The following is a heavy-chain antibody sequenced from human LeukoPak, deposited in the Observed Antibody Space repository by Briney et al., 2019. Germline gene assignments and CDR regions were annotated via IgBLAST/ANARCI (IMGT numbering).Heavy chain of an antibody. D-gene: IGHD3-10*01. J-gene: IGHJ6*02. CDR2: ISRDGLTT. Sequence: GGSLRLSCAASGFTFSRYWMTWVRQAPGKGLEWVSVISRDGLTTYYADSVRGRFTISRDNSKNTLYLQMNSLRAEDTAVYYCARGPYGPGDDYYGMDVWGQGTTVTVS. V-gene: IGHV3-23*01. CDR3: ARGPYGPGDDYYGMDV. CDR1: GFTFSRYW.